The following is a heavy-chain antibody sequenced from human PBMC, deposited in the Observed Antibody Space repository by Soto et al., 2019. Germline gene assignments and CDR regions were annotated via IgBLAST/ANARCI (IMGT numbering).Heavy chain of an antibody. D-gene: IGHD5-18*01. CDR2: ISGSGGST. CDR1: GFTFSSYA. CDR3: ASYLWIQPYTVPQSLMDV. J-gene: IGHJ6*02. V-gene: IGHV3-23*01. Sequence: GGSLRLSCAASGFTFSSYAMSWVRQAPGKGLEWVSAISGSGGSTYYADSVKGRFTISRDNSKNTLYLQMNSLRAEDTAVYYCASYLWIQPYTVPQSLMDVWGQGTTVTVSS.